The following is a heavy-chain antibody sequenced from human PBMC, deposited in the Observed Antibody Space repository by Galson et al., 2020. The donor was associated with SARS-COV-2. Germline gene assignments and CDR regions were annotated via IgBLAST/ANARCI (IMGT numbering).Heavy chain of an antibody. CDR2: IYTSGST. V-gene: IGHV4-4*07. D-gene: IGHD4-17*01. Sequence: SETLSLTCTVSGGSISSYYWSWIRQPAGKGLEWIGRIYTSGSTKYNPSLKSRVTMSVDTSKNQFSLKLSSVTAAATAVYYCARDPLSRGRPGDYEVCYYYVMDVWGQGTTVTVSS. CDR3: ARDPLSRGRPGDYEVCYYYVMDV. CDR1: GGSISSYY. J-gene: IGHJ6*01.